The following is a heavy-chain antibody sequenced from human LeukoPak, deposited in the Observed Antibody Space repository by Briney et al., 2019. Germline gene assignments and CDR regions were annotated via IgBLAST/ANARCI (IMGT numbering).Heavy chain of an antibody. CDR3: ARFYSSSWPNYYYYYGMDV. CDR1: GGPISSSSYY. V-gene: IGHV4-39*01. CDR2: IYYSGST. D-gene: IGHD6-13*01. J-gene: IGHJ6*02. Sequence: PSETLSLTCTVSGGPISSSSYYWGWIRQPPGKGLEWIGSIYYSGSTYYNPSLKSRVTISVDTSKNQFSLKLSSVTAADTAVYYCARFYSSSWPNYYYYYGMDVWGQGTTVTVSS.